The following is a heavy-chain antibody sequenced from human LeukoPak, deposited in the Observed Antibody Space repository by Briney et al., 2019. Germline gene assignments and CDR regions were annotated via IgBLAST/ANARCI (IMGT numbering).Heavy chain of an antibody. Sequence: GGSLRLSCAASGFTFSSYAMHWVRQAPGKWLEWVAVISYDGSNKYYADSVKGRFTISRDNSKNTLYLQMNSLRAEDTAVYYCARGDSSGWYYFDYWGQGTLVTVSS. D-gene: IGHD6-19*01. J-gene: IGHJ4*02. CDR1: GFTFSSYA. V-gene: IGHV3-30-3*01. CDR3: ARGDSSGWYYFDY. CDR2: ISYDGSNK.